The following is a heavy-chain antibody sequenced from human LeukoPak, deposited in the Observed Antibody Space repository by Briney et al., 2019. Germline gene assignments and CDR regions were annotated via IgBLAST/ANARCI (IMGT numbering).Heavy chain of an antibody. D-gene: IGHD5-18*01. CDR1: GGSISSSSYY. CDR2: IYYSGST. V-gene: IGHV4-39*07. J-gene: IGHJ4*02. Sequence: SETLSLTCTVSGGSISSSSYYWGWIRQPPGKGLEWIGSIYYSGSTYYNPSLKSRVTISVDTSKNQFSLKLSSVTAADTAVYYCARPHTAMALYYFDYWGQGTLVTVSS. CDR3: ARPHTAMALYYFDY.